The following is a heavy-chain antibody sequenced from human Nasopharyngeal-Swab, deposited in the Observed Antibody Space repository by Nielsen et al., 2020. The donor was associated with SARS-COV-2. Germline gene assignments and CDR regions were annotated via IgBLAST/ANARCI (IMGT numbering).Heavy chain of an antibody. J-gene: IGHJ6*02. Sequence: SLKISCAASGFTFSSYGMHWVRQAPGKGLEWVAVISYDGSNKYYADSVKGRFTISRDNGKNSLYLQMNSLRGEDTAVYHCARDLAGGSSGYYSYYYGMDVWGQGTTVTVSS. CDR3: ARDLAGGSSGYYSYYYGMDV. CDR1: GFTFSSYG. D-gene: IGHD3-22*01. CDR2: ISYDGSNK. V-gene: IGHV3-30*03.